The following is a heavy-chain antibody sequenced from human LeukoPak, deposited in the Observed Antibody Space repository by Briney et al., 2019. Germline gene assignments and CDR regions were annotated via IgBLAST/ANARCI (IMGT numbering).Heavy chain of an antibody. V-gene: IGHV1-18*01. CDR3: ARVKVDDYVWGSYRFEDCFDY. D-gene: IGHD3-16*02. CDR1: GYTFTSYG. J-gene: IGHJ4*02. Sequence: GASVKVSCKASGYTFTSYGISWVRQAPGQGLEWMGWISAYNGNTNYAQKLQGRVTMTTDTSTSTAYMELRSLRSDDTAVYYCARVKVDDYVWGSYRFEDCFDYWGQGTLVTVSS. CDR2: ISAYNGNT.